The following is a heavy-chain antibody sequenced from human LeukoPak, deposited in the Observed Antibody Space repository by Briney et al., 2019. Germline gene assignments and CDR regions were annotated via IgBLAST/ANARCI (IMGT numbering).Heavy chain of an antibody. CDR3: AKSHASIWNVYDY. CDR1: GFTFRTFA. D-gene: IGHD3-3*01. V-gene: IGHV3-23*01. Sequence: GGSLRLSCAASGFTFRTFAMSWVRQAPGKGLECVSVISAGGGNTYYADSVKGRFTISRDNLKNMVFLQMSTLRAEDTAIYYCAKSHASIWNVYDYWGQGTLVTVSS. J-gene: IGHJ4*02. CDR2: ISAGGGNT.